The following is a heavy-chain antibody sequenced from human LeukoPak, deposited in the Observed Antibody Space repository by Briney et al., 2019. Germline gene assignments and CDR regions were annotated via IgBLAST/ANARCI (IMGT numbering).Heavy chain of an antibody. CDR2: IKADGSDK. Sequence: PGGSLRLSCAASGFTFSTYWMTWVRQAPGKGLEWVAKIKADGSDKYYVDSVKGPFTISRDNAKNSLYLQMNSLSAEDTAVYYCARDFGDGYWGQGTLVTVSS. V-gene: IGHV3-7*04. J-gene: IGHJ4*02. D-gene: IGHD4-17*01. CDR3: ARDFGDGY. CDR1: GFTFSTYW.